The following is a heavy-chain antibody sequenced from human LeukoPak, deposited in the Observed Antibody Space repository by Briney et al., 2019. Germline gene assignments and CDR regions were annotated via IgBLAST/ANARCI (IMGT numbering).Heavy chain of an antibody. V-gene: IGHV1-69*06. Sequence: SVKVPCKASGGTFSSYAISWVRQAPGQGLEWMGGIIPIFGTANYAQKFQGRVTITADKSTSTAYMELSSLRSEDTAVYYCASGGMTTVTTFDYWGQGTLVTVSS. CDR2: IIPIFGTA. CDR3: ASGGMTTVTTFDY. J-gene: IGHJ4*02. D-gene: IGHD4-11*01. CDR1: GGTFSSYA.